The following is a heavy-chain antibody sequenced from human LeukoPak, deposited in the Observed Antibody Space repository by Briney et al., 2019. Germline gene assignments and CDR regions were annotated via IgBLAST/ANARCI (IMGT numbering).Heavy chain of an antibody. V-gene: IGHV3-21*01. D-gene: IGHD4-17*01. CDR3: ARDRADYGDHRGAFDY. Sequence: PGGSLRLSCAASGFTFSSYSMNWARQAPGKGLEWVSSISSSSSYIYYADSVKGRFTISRDNAKNSLYLQMNSLRAEDTAVYYCARDRADYGDHRGAFDYWGQGTLVTVSS. CDR2: ISSSSSYI. CDR1: GFTFSSYS. J-gene: IGHJ4*02.